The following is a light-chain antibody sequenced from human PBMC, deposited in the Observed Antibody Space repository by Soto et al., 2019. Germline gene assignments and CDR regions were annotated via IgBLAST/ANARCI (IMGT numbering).Light chain of an antibody. V-gene: IGLV2-14*01. CDR2: DVN. CDR1: SSDVGGYNY. Sequence: ALTQPASVSGSPGQSITISCTGTSSDVGGYNYVSWYQQNPGKAPKLMIYDVNNRPSGVSYRFSGSKSGNTASLTISGLQAEDEADYYCSSYTSSSTRVFGTGTKLTVL. CDR3: SSYTSSSTRV. J-gene: IGLJ1*01.